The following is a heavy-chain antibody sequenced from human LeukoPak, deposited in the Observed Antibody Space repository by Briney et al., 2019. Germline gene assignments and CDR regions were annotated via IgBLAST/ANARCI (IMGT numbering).Heavy chain of an antibody. CDR1: GFTFSSYE. D-gene: IGHD3-9*01. J-gene: IGHJ3*02. Sequence: GGSLRLSCAASGFTFSSYEMNWVRQAPGKGLEWVSYISSSGSTINYADSVKGRFTISRDNAKNSLYLQMNSLRAEDTAVYYCARDGRDVLRYFDWLYAFDIWGQGTMVTVSS. V-gene: IGHV3-48*03. CDR3: ARDGRDVLRYFDWLYAFDI. CDR2: ISSSGSTI.